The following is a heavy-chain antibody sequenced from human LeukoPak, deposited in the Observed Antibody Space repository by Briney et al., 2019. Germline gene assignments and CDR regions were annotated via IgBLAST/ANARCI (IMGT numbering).Heavy chain of an antibody. Sequence: PSETLSLTCTVSGGSISSSSYYWGWIRQPPGKGLEWIGSIYHSGSTYYNPSLKSRVTISVDTSKNQFSLKLSSVTAADTAVYYCARGQGIAAAGTVYYMDVWGKGTTVTISS. CDR2: IYHSGST. CDR1: GGSISSSSYY. D-gene: IGHD6-13*01. CDR3: ARGQGIAAAGTVYYMDV. V-gene: IGHV4-39*07. J-gene: IGHJ6*03.